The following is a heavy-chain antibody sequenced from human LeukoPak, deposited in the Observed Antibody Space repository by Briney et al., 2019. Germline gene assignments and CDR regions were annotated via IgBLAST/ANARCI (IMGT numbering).Heavy chain of an antibody. V-gene: IGHV3-7*01. CDR1: GFTFSSYW. J-gene: IGHJ3*02. CDR2: IKQDGSEK. Sequence: PGGSLRLSCAASGFTFSSYWMSWVRQAPGKGLEWVANIKQDGSEKYYVDSVKGRFTISRDNAKNSLYLQMNSLRAEDTAVYYCARENLAGAAAAFDIWGQGTMVTVSS. CDR3: ARENLAGAAAAFDI. D-gene: IGHD6-13*01.